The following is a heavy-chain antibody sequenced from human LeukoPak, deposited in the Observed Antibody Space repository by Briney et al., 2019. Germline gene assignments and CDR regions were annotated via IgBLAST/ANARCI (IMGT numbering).Heavy chain of an antibody. Sequence: PGGSLRLSCAASGFTFSSYGMHWVRQAPGKGLEWMAVISFDGSNKFHADSVKGRFTISRDNSKNTLSLQMNSLRVEDTAVYYCAKDQGVSSGFEYYFDSWGQGTLVTVSS. J-gene: IGHJ4*02. CDR1: GFTFSSYG. D-gene: IGHD3-22*01. CDR3: AKDQGVSSGFEYYFDS. V-gene: IGHV3-30*18. CDR2: ISFDGSNK.